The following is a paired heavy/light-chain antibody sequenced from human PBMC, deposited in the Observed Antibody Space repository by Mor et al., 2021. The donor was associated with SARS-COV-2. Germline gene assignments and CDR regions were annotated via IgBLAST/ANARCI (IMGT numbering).Heavy chain of an antibody. V-gene: IGHV3-23*01. Sequence: EVKLLESGGGLVQPGGSQRLSCAASGFAFSDYAMAWVRQPPGKGLEWVSTIVGDITAYYADSVKGRFTISRDTSKNTLYLQMNNLRAEDTAMYYCATQPGGNVRWWGQGTLVTVSS. CDR2: IVGDITA. J-gene: IGHJ4*02. CDR3: ATQPGGNVRW. D-gene: IGHD1-26*01. CDR1: GFAFSDYA.
Light chain of an antibody. V-gene: IGLV2-14*01. J-gene: IGLJ2*01. CDR1: SSDVGGHNY. CDR3: SSFTSSTTVV. Sequence: QSALTQPASVSGSPGQSITISCTGTSSDVGGHNYVSWFQQYPGKVPKPIIYDVSKRPSGVSDRFSGSKSGNTASLTISGLQAEDEADYYCSSFTSSTTVVFGGGTKLTVL. CDR2: DVS.